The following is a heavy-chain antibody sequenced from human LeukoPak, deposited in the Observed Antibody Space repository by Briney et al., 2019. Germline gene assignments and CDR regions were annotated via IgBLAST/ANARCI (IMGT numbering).Heavy chain of an antibody. CDR2: MNPNSGNT. CDR1: GYTFTSYD. Sequence: ASVKVSCKASGYTFTSYDINWVRQATGQGLEWMGWMNPNSGNTGYAQKFQGRVTITRNTSISTAYMELSSLRSEDTAVYYCARGRVSIFGVVHRPYYCYYMDVWGKGTTVTVSS. CDR3: ARGRVSIFGVVHRPYYCYYMDV. V-gene: IGHV1-8*03. D-gene: IGHD3-3*01. J-gene: IGHJ6*03.